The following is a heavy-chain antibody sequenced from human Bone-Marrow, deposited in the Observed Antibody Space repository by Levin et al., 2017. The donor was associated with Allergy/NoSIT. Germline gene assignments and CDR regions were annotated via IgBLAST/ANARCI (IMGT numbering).Heavy chain of an antibody. D-gene: IGHD5-24*01. V-gene: IGHV3-30*02. CDR2: ILYDGSDK. J-gene: IGHJ4*02. CDR1: GFMFKSYG. CDR3: ATAKMAAVAGGIESDY. Sequence: PGGSLRLSCAASGFMFKSYGMHWVRQAPGKGLEWLSYILYDGSDKKYADSVKGRFTISRDNSKNTLYLQMDSLRVEDTAIYYCATAKMAAVAGGIESDYWGQGTLVTVSS.